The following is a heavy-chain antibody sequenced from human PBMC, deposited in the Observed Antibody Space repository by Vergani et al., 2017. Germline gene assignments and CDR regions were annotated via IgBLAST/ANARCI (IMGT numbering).Heavy chain of an antibody. Sequence: EVQLVESGGGLVQPGGSLRLSCAASGFTVSSNYMSWVRQAPGKGLEWVSVIYSGGSTYYADSVKGRFTISRDNSKNTLYLQMNSLRAEDTAVYYCASGNCSSTSCYFGYYDYYGMDVWGQGTTVTVSS. D-gene: IGHD2-2*01. CDR1: GFTVSSNY. J-gene: IGHJ6*02. CDR3: ASGNCSSTSCYFGYYDYYGMDV. CDR2: IYSGGST. V-gene: IGHV3-66*02.